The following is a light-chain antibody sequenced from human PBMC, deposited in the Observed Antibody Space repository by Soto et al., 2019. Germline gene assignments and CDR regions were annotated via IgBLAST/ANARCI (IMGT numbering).Light chain of an antibody. CDR1: QSISSNY. Sequence: EIVLTQSPGTLSLSPGERATLSCRASQSISSNYLAWYQQKPGQAPRLLIYAASSRATGIPDRFSGSGSGTDFTLTISSLQSEDFAVYYCQQYSSSSYTFGQGTKLEIK. V-gene: IGKV3-20*01. CDR2: AAS. J-gene: IGKJ2*01. CDR3: QQYSSSSYT.